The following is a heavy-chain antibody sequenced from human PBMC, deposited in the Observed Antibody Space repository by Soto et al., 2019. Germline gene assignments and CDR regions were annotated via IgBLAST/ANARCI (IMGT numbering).Heavy chain of an antibody. D-gene: IGHD2-15*01. CDR1: GYTLTELS. CDR3: ATIGYCSGGSCYFSWFDP. Sequence: ASVKVSCKVSGYTLTELSMHWVRQAPGKGLEWMGGFDPEDGETIYAQKFQGRVTMTEDTSTDTAYMELSSLRSEDTAVYYCATIGYCSGGSCYFSWFDPWGQGTLGTVSS. J-gene: IGHJ5*02. V-gene: IGHV1-24*01. CDR2: FDPEDGET.